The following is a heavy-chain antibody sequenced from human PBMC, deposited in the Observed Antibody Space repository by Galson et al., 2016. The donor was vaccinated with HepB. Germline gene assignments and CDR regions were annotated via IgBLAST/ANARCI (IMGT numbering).Heavy chain of an antibody. CDR1: GFTFSDYY. CDR3: ARASAPGQGSSSY. V-gene: IGHV3-11*06. D-gene: IGHD3-10*01. J-gene: IGHJ4*02. Sequence: SLRLSCAASGFTFSDYYMSWIRQAPGKGLEWVSYISPPSNYTDYADSVKGRFTISRDNGKNSLYLEMRNLRVDDTAMYFCARASAPGQGSSSYWGQGTLVTVSS. CDR2: ISPPSNYT.